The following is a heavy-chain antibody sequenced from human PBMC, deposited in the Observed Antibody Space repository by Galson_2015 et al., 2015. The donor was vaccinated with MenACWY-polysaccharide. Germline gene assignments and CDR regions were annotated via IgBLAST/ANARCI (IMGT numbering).Heavy chain of an antibody. CDR3: AREGSRIVFHAFDT. D-gene: IGHD3-10*02. CDR1: TVTFRGSG. Sequence: SLRLSCAASTVTFRGSGMHWVRQAPGKGLEWVAVIQYDAVYKQYLDSVKGRFSVSRGNSKSTLYLEMNSLRAEDTALYYCAREGSRIVFHAFDTWGQGTMVIVSS. CDR2: IQYDAVYK. V-gene: IGHV3-33*01. J-gene: IGHJ3*02.